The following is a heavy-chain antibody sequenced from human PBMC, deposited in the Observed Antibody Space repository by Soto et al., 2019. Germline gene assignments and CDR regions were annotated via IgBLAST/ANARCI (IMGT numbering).Heavy chain of an antibody. CDR1: GLISTTNG. CDR3: ARETYGDYDY. D-gene: IGHD4-17*01. J-gene: IGHJ4*02. V-gene: IGHV1-3*01. Sequence: KVPSKVSGLISTTNGMLWVRQAPGKRLEWMGWINAVNGNTKYSQKFQGRVTITRDTSASTAYMELSSLRSEDTAVYYCARETYGDYDYWGQGTLVTVSS. CDR2: INAVNGNT.